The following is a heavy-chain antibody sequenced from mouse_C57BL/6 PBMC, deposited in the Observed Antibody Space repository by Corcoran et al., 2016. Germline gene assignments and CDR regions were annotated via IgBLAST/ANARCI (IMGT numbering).Heavy chain of an antibody. CDR3: ARKELTGTYAMDY. V-gene: IGHV1-55*01. Sequence: QVQLQQPGAELVKPWASVKMSCKASGYTFTSYWITWVKQRPGQGLEWIGDIYPGSGSTNYNEKFKSKATLTVDTSSSTAYMQLSSLTSEDSAVYYCARKELTGTYAMDYWGQGTSVTVSS. J-gene: IGHJ4*01. CDR2: IYPGSGST. D-gene: IGHD4-1*01. CDR1: GYTFTSYW.